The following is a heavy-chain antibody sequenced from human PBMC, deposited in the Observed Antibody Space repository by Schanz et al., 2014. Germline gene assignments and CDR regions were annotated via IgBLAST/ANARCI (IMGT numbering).Heavy chain of an antibody. D-gene: IGHD3-22*01. J-gene: IGHJ3*02. V-gene: IGHV4-59*08. CDR3: ARGDSISFYEGNDAIDT. Sequence: QVQLQESGPGLVKPSETLSLTCTVSGDSVNSNYWNWIRQSPGRGLEWIGHFYNPGSTNYNPSLKSRATISIDTSTNQVSLKLTSVTAADTALYYCARGDSISFYEGNDAIDTWGQGTMVIVSS. CDR2: FYNPGST. CDR1: GDSVNSNY.